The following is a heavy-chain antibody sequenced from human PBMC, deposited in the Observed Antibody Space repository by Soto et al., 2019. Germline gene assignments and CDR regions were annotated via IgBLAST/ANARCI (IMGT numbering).Heavy chain of an antibody. J-gene: IGHJ3*02. Sequence: SETLSLTCTVSGGSISSYYWSWIRQHPGKGLEWIGYIYYSGSTYYNPSLKSRVTISVDTSKNQFSLKLSSVTAADTAVYYCARYDSSGYYYRGPIWGQGTMVTVSS. CDR3: ARYDSSGYYYRGPI. CDR2: IYYSGST. D-gene: IGHD3-22*01. V-gene: IGHV4-59*06. CDR1: GGSISSYY.